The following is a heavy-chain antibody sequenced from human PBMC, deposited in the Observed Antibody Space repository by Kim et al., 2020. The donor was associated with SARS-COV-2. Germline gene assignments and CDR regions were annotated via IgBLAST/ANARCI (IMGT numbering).Heavy chain of an antibody. CDR3: TTDLYCSSTSCYAGMDV. Sequence: VKGRFTISRDDSKNTLYLQMNSLKTEDTAVYYCTTDLYCSSTSCYAGMDVWGQGTTVTVSS. J-gene: IGHJ6*02. D-gene: IGHD2-2*01. V-gene: IGHV3-15*01.